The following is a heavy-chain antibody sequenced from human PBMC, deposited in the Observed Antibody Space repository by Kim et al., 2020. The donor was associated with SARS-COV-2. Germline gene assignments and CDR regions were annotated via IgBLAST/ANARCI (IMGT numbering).Heavy chain of an antibody. V-gene: IGHV1-69*01. J-gene: IGHJ4*02. CDR3: ARGAGGIAAAGYDY. Sequence: QKFQGRVTITADESTSTAYMELSSLRSEDTAVYYCARGAGGIAAAGYDYWGQGTLVTVSS. D-gene: IGHD6-13*01.